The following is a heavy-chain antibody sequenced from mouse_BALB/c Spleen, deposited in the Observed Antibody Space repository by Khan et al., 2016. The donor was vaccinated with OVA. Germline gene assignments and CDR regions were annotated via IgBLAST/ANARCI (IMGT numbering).Heavy chain of an antibody. Sequence: EVQLVESGGDLVKPGGSLKLSCAASGFTFSTYGMSWVRQTPDKRLEWVATVSTGGGYTYYPDSVKGRFTISRDNAKNTLYLQMSSLKSEDTAILYCARLAYYYDSEGFAYWGQGTLVTVSA. CDR2: VSTGGGYT. D-gene: IGHD1-1*01. V-gene: IGHV5-6*01. J-gene: IGHJ3*01. CDR1: GFTFSTYG. CDR3: ARLAYYYDSEGFAY.